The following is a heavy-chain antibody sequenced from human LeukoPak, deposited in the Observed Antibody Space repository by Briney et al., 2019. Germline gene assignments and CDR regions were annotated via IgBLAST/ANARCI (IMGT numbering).Heavy chain of an antibody. Sequence: ASVKVSCKASGYTFTNYYMHWVRQAPGQGLEWVGIINPRGDGTNYAQKLQGRVTMTRDTSTSTVYMELSSLRSEDTAVYFCAKELRTGVGATDYWGQGTLVTVSS. V-gene: IGHV1-46*01. CDR3: AKELRTGVGATDY. D-gene: IGHD1-26*01. CDR2: INPRGDGT. J-gene: IGHJ4*02. CDR1: GYTFTNYY.